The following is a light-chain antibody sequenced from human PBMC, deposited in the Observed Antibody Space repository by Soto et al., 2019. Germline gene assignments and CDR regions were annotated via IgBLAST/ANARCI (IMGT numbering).Light chain of an antibody. Sequence: EIVLTQSPGTLFLSPGERATLSCRASQSVSSSYLAWYQQKPGQGPRLLIYGASTRATGIPARFSGSGSGTEFTLTISSLQSEDFAVYYCQQYNNWPLTFGGGTKVDIK. V-gene: IGKV3-15*01. CDR2: GAS. J-gene: IGKJ4*01. CDR3: QQYNNWPLT. CDR1: QSVSSSY.